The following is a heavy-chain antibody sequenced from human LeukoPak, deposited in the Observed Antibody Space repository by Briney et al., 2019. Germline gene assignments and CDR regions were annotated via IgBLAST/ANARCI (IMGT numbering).Heavy chain of an antibody. J-gene: IGHJ4*02. V-gene: IGHV3-23*01. CDR3: ARDKGKIALDH. Sequence: GGSLRLSCAASGFTFSSYAMSWVRQAPGKGLEWVSAISGSGGSTYYADSVKGRFTASRDNSKNTVYLQMDSLRVEDTAIYYCARDKGKIALDHWGQGTLITVSS. CDR2: ISGSGGST. CDR1: GFTFSSYA.